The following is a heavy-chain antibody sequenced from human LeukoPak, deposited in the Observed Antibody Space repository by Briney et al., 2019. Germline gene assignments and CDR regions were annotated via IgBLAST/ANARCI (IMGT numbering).Heavy chain of an antibody. CDR2: ISYDGSNK. J-gene: IGHJ3*02. CDR3: AKGLLIVVVPAATPGAFDI. CDR1: GFTFSSYA. D-gene: IGHD2-2*01. V-gene: IGHV3-30-3*01. Sequence: GRSLRLSCAASGFTFSSYAMHWVRQAPGKGLEWVAVISYDGSNKYYADSVKGRFTISRDNSKNTLYLQMNSLRAEDTAVYYCAKGLLIVVVPAATPGAFDIWGQGTMVTVSS.